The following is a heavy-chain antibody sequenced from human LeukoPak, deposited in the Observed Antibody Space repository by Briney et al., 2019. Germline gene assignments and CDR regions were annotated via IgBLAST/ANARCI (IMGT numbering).Heavy chain of an antibody. J-gene: IGHJ6*04. Sequence: KTSETLSLTCAVYGGSFSGYYWSWIRQPPGKGLEWIGEINHSGSTDYNPSLKSRVTISVDTSKNQFSLKLSSVTAADTAAYYCASSPRGLRYFVFSGMDVWGKGTTVTVSS. CDR1: GGSFSGYY. CDR2: INHSGST. D-gene: IGHD3-9*01. V-gene: IGHV4-34*01. CDR3: ASSPRGLRYFVFSGMDV.